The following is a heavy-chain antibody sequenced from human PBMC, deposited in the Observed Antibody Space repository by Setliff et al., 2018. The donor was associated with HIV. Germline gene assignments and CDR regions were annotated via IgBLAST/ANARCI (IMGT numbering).Heavy chain of an antibody. CDR2: ISAYTANT. V-gene: IGHV1-18*01. CDR1: GYTFPNYG. J-gene: IGHJ4*02. D-gene: IGHD1-26*01. Sequence: GASVKVSCKASGYTFPNYGITWVRQAPGQGLEWMGWISAYTANTNYAQNLQGRVTLTTDTTTSTAYMELRRLRTDDTAVYYCARVRVGNAGPFDLWGQGSPVTVSS. CDR3: ARVRVGNAGPFDL.